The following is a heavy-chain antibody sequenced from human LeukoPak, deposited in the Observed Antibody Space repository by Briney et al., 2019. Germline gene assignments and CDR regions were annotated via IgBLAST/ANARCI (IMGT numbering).Heavy chain of an antibody. J-gene: IGHJ3*02. V-gene: IGHV3-53*01. CDR2: IYSGGNT. CDR3: ARDYVEMSTSRYDAFDI. D-gene: IGHD5-24*01. CDR1: GFTVSNNY. Sequence: PGGSLRLSCAASGFTVSNNYMNWVRQAPGKGLEWVSVIYSGGNTNYADSVKGRFTISRDNSKNTLYLQMNSLRAEDTAVYYCARDYVEMSTSRYDAFDIWGQGTMVIVSS.